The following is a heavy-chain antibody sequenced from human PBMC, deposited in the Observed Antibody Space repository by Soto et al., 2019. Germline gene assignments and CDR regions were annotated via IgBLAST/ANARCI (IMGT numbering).Heavy chain of an antibody. CDR1: AGTFSSYA. D-gene: IGHD3-22*01. CDR3: ARCLYLVIYPSTRYYSYGMDV. J-gene: IGHJ6*02. CDR2: IIPIFGTA. Sequence: SVKVSYKASAGTFSSYAISWVRQAPGQGLEWMGGIIPIFGTANYAQKFQGRVTITAGESTSTAYMELSSLRSEDTAVYYCARCLYLVIYPSTRYYSYGMDVCGQGPTVTVSS. V-gene: IGHV1-69*13.